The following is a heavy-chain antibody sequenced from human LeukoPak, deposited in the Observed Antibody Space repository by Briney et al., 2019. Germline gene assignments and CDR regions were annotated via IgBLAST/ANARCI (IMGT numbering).Heavy chain of an antibody. CDR2: INPSGGST. CDR3: ARDSGMVRGTVDY. CDR1: GYTFTIYY. V-gene: IGHV1-46*01. D-gene: IGHD3-10*01. J-gene: IGHJ4*02. Sequence: ASVTVSCTSSGYTFTIYYMYWVRQAPGPGHEWMGIINPSGGSTSYAQNFQGRVTMTRDTSTSTVYMELSSLRSEDTAVYYCARDSGMVRGTVDYWGQGTLVTVSS.